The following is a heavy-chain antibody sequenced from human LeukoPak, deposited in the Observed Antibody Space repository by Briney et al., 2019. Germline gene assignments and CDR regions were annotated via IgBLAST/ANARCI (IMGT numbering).Heavy chain of an antibody. V-gene: IGHV3-53*01. Sequence: PGGSLRLSCAASGFTVSSNYMSWVRQAPGKGLEWVSVIYSGGSTYYADSVKGRFTISRDNSKNTLYLQMNSLRAEDTAVYYCASASSNPDTTDAFDIWGQGTMVTVSS. J-gene: IGHJ3*02. D-gene: IGHD4-11*01. CDR2: IYSGGST. CDR1: GFTVSSNY. CDR3: ASASSNPDTTDAFDI.